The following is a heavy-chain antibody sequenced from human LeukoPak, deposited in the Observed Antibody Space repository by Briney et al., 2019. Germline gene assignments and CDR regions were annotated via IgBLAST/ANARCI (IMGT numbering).Heavy chain of an antibody. CDR3: ARGGTTVVTKYYFDY. CDR2: IYYSGRT. J-gene: IGHJ4*02. V-gene: IGHV4-39*01. D-gene: IGHD4-23*01. Sequence: SETLPLTCTVSGGSIGSSSYYWGWIRQPPGKGLEWIGSIYYSGRTYYNPSLKSRVSISVDTSKNQFSLKLSSVSAADTAVYYCARGGTTVVTKYYFDYWGQGTLVTVSS. CDR1: GGSIGSSSYY.